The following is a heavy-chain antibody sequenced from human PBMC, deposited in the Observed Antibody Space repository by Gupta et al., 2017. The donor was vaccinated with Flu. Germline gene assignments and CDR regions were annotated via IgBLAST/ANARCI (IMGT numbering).Heavy chain of an antibody. CDR2: ISAYNGNT. V-gene: IGHV1-18*01. Sequence: QVQLVQSGAEVKKPGASVKVSCKASGYTFTSYGISWVRQAPGQGLEWMGWISAYNGNTNYAQKLQGRVNMTTDTATSTAYMELRSLRADDTAVYYGARDGYQYRSGWYGAWESWGQGTRGTV. CDR3: ARDGYQYRSGWYGAWES. CDR1: GYTFTSYG. J-gene: IGHJ3*01. D-gene: IGHD6-19*01.